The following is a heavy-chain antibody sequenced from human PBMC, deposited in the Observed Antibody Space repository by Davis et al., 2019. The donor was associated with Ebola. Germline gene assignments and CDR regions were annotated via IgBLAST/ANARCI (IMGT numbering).Heavy chain of an antibody. CDR3: ARARIGGSYFDY. V-gene: IGHV3-13*01. J-gene: IGHJ4*02. CDR1: GFTFSSYD. CDR2: IGTAGDT. Sequence: PGGSLRLSCAASGFTFSSYDMHWVRQATGKGLEWVSAIGTAGDTYYPGSVKGRFTISRENAKNSLYLQMNSLRAGDTAVYYCARARIGGSYFDYWGQGTLVTVSS. D-gene: IGHD1-26*01.